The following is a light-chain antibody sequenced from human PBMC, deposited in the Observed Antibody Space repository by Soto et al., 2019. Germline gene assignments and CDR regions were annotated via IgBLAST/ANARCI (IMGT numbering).Light chain of an antibody. CDR2: GVT. V-gene: IGLV2-14*01. Sequence: QSALTQPASVSGSPGQSITISCTGTSSDVGGYNYVSWYQQHPGIALKLLIYGVTNRPSGVSTRFSGSKSGNTASLTISGLQAEDEADYHCSSYTSASTLLYLFGTGTKLTVL. J-gene: IGLJ1*01. CDR3: SSYTSASTLLYL. CDR1: SSDVGGYNY.